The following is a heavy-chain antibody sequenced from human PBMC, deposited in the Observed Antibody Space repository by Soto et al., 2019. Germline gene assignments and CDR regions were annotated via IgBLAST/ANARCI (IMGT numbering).Heavy chain of an antibody. J-gene: IGHJ6*02. CDR3: AKVQYSYDFWTAFHFYFYAMDV. D-gene: IGHD3-3*01. CDR2: IWSDGSNK. CDR1: GFTFSSYG. V-gene: IGHV3-33*06. Sequence: PEGSLRLSCAASGFTFSSYGIHWVRQAPGKGLEWVAVIWSDGSNKYYADSVKGRFTISRDNSKNTLYLQINSLRAEDTAMYYCAKVQYSYDFWTAFHFYFYAMDVWGQGITVTVSS.